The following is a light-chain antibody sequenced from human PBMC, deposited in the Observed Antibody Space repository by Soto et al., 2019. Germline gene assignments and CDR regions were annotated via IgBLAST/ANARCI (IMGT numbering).Light chain of an antibody. CDR1: QSVSSN. CDR3: QQYDSSPLT. Sequence: DIVMTKSAPTRPVSXGERATLSXXASQSVSSNLAWYQQKPGQAPRVLIYGASRRATGIPDRFSGSGSGTDFTLTISRLEPEDFAVYYCQQYDSSPLTFGGGTKVDIK. J-gene: IGKJ4*01. CDR2: GAS. V-gene: IGKV3-20*01.